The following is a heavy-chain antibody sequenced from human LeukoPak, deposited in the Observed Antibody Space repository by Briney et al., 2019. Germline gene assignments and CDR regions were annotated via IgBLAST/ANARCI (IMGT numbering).Heavy chain of an antibody. CDR3: ARGAGYGGNSSHYYYYMDV. CDR2: IYYSGST. J-gene: IGHJ6*03. CDR1: GGSISSSSYY. Sequence: PSETLSLTCTVSGGSISSSSYYWGWIRQPPGKGLEWIGSIYYSGSTYYNPSHKSRVTISVDTSKNQFSLKLSSVTAADTAVYYCARGAGYGGNSSHYYYYMDVWGKGTTVTVSS. D-gene: IGHD4-23*01. V-gene: IGHV4-39*07.